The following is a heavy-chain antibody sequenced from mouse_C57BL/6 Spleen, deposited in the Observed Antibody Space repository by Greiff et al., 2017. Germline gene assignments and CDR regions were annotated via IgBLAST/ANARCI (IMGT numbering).Heavy chain of an antibody. CDR1: GYTFTSYW. Sequence: QVQLKQPGAELVKPGASVKLSCKASGYTFTSYWMHWVKQRPGQGLEWIGMIHPNSGSTNYNEKFKSKATLTVDQSSSTAYMQLSSLTSEDSAVYYCARETGTKYFDYWGQGTTLTVSS. CDR2: IHPNSGST. CDR3: ARETGTKYFDY. V-gene: IGHV1-64*01. D-gene: IGHD4-1*01. J-gene: IGHJ2*01.